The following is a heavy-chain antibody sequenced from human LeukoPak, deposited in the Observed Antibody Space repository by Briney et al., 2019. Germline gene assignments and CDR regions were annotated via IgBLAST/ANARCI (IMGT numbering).Heavy chain of an antibody. D-gene: IGHD6-19*01. Sequence: PSETLSLTCAVYGGPFSAYYWLWIRQPPGKGLEWIGEVTQSGSINYNPSLKSRITISVDASKNQFSLRVTSVTAADTAVYYCARGRRSGLSGAVDHWGQGTLVTVSS. CDR1: GGPFSAYY. CDR2: VTQSGSI. J-gene: IGHJ5*02. V-gene: IGHV4-34*01. CDR3: ARGRRSGLSGAVDH.